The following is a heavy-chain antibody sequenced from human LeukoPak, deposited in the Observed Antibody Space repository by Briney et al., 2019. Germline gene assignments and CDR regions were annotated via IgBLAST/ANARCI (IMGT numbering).Heavy chain of an antibody. CDR3: ARSVGDIVVVPAANYYYYYYMDV. CDR1: GGSISSSSYY. V-gene: IGHV4-39*01. Sequence: ASETLSLTCTVSGGSISSSSYYWGWIRQPPGKGLEWIGSIYYSGSTYYNPSLKSRVTISVDTSKNQFSLKLSSVTAADTAVYYCARSVGDIVVVPAANYYYYYYMDVWGKGTTVTISS. J-gene: IGHJ6*03. CDR2: IYYSGST. D-gene: IGHD2-2*01.